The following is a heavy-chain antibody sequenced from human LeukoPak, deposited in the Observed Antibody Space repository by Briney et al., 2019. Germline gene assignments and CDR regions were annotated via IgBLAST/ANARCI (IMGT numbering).Heavy chain of an antibody. Sequence: GESLKISCKGSGYSFTSYWIGWVRQMPGNGLEWMGIIYPGDSDTRYSPSLQGQVTISADKSISTAYLQWSSLKASDTAMYYCARVNYYDSSGYPPYFDYWGQGTLVTVSS. V-gene: IGHV5-51*01. J-gene: IGHJ4*02. CDR2: IYPGDSDT. CDR1: GYSFTSYW. D-gene: IGHD3-22*01. CDR3: ARVNYYDSSGYPPYFDY.